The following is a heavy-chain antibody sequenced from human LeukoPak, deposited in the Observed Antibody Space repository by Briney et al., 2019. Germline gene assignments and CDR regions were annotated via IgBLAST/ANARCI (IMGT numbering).Heavy chain of an antibody. D-gene: IGHD6-19*01. J-gene: IGHJ5*02. CDR1: GGTFSSYA. V-gene: IGHV1-69*01. CDR3: ARDRSGSGLYYNWFDP. Sequence: GSSVKVSCKASGGTFSSYAISWVRQAPGQGLEWMGGIIPIFGTANYAQKFQGRVTITADESTSTAYMELSSLRSDDTAVYYCARDRSGSGLYYNWFDPWGQGTLVTVSS. CDR2: IIPIFGTA.